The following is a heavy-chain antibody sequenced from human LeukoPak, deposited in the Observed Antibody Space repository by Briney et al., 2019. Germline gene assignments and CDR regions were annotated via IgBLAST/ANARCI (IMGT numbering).Heavy chain of an antibody. Sequence: GGSLRLSCAASGFTVSSNYTSWVRQAPGKGLEWVSVIYSGGSTYYADSVKGRFTISRDNSKNTLYLQMNSLRAEDTAVYYCARWRSSSWSDYFDYWGQGTLVTVSS. CDR2: IYSGGST. CDR1: GFTVSSNY. D-gene: IGHD6-13*01. CDR3: ARWRSSSWSDYFDY. V-gene: IGHV3-53*01. J-gene: IGHJ4*02.